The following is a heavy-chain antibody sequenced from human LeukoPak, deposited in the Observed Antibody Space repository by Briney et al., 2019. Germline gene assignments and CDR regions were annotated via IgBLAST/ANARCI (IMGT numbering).Heavy chain of an antibody. J-gene: IGHJ4*02. CDR2: VRQDGSET. V-gene: IGHV3-7*01. Sequence: GGSLRLSCAVSGFTFSNYWMSWVRQPPGKGLEWVANVRQDGSETYYVDSVKGRFTISRDNTKNSLYLQMNSLRAEDTAVYYCERPPYSGGWYFMFGGQGTLVTVSS. D-gene: IGHD6-19*01. CDR1: GFTFSNYW. CDR3: ERPPYSGGWYFMF.